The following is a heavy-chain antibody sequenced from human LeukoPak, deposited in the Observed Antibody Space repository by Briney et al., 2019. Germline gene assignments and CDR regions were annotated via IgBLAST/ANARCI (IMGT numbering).Heavy chain of an antibody. J-gene: IGHJ4*02. V-gene: IGHV1-3*01. CDR3: ARDRQQLALTFDY. Sequence: ASVKVSCMASGYTFTSYAMHWVRQAPGQRLERMGWINAGNGNTKYSQKFQDRVTITRDTSASTAYMELRSLRSEDTAVYYCARDRQQLALTFDYWGQGTLVTVSS. D-gene: IGHD6-13*01. CDR2: INAGNGNT. CDR1: GYTFTSYA.